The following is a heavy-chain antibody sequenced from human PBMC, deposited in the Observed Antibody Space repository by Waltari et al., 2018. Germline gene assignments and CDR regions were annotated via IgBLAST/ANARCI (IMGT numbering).Heavy chain of an antibody. D-gene: IGHD1-7*01. CDR3: ATLPIPLELWYFDL. CDR1: GVSISTSMYY. V-gene: IGHV4-39*01. CDR2: LHYGGSI. J-gene: IGHJ2*01. Sequence: QLQLQESGPGLVNHSETLSLTCTVSGVSISTSMYYWGWIRQPPGKGLDWIGSLHYGGSIYFNPSLKSRVTISVDTSKNQFSLKLTSVTAADTAVYYCATLPIPLELWYFDLWGRGTLVTVSS.